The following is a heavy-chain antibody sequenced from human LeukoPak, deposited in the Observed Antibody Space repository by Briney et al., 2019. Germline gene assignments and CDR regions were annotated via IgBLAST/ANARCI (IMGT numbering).Heavy chain of an antibody. V-gene: IGHV4-39*07. CDR2: IYYSGST. CDR1: GGSLSSSSYY. CDR3: ARGRTFTYYYDSSGYSHDAFDI. J-gene: IGHJ3*02. D-gene: IGHD3-22*01. Sequence: SETLSLTCTVSGGSLSSSSYYWGWIRQPPGKGLEWIGSIYYSGSTYYHPSLKSRVTISVDTSKNQFSLKLSSVPAADPAVYYCARGRTFTYYYDSSGYSHDAFDIWGQGTMVTVSS.